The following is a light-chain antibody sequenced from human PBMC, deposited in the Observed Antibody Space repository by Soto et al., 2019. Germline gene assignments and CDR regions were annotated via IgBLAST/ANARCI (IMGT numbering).Light chain of an antibody. V-gene: IGKV1-39*01. J-gene: IGKJ4*01. CDR2: AAS. CDR1: QSISTY. Sequence: DIQMTQSPSSLSASVGDRVTITCRAGQSISTYLNWYQQKSGKPPKLLISAASSLQSGVPSRFSGSGSGTDFTLTISSLQPEDFATYYCQQSYSTPLTFGGGTKVDIK. CDR3: QQSYSTPLT.